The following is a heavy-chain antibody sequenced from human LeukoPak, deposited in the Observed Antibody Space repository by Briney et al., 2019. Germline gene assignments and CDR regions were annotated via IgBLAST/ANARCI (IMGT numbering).Heavy chain of an antibody. V-gene: IGHV3-33*01. J-gene: IGHJ6*02. Sequence: GGSLRLSCAASGFTFSSYGMHWVRQAPGKGLEWVAVIWYDGSNKYYADSVKGRFTISRDNSKNTLYLQMNSLRAEDAAVYYCARAKGQLLPDYYYYYGMDVWGQGTTVTVSS. D-gene: IGHD2-2*01. CDR3: ARAKGQLLPDYYYYYGMDV. CDR1: GFTFSSYG. CDR2: IWYDGSNK.